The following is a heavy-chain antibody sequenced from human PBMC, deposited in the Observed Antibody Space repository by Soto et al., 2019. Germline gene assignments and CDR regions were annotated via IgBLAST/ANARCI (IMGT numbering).Heavy chain of an antibody. D-gene: IGHD6-19*01. CDR1: GGTFSNYA. J-gene: IGHJ6*02. CDR2: IIPVFDTA. Sequence: ASVKVSCKASGGTFSNYAISWVRQAPGQGIEWMGGIIPVFDTANYAQEFQGRVTITADESTSTAYMELSSLSSEDTAVYYCATCLEGYNSGWYNYHHGMDVWGQGTTVTVSS. CDR3: ATCLEGYNSGWYNYHHGMDV. V-gene: IGHV1-69*13.